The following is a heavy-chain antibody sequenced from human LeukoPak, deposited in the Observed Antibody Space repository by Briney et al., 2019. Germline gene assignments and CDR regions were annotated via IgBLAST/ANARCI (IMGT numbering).Heavy chain of an antibody. CDR2: IYYSGST. V-gene: IGHV4-59*01. J-gene: IGHJ4*02. CDR3: ARDRVLGWYDY. D-gene: IGHD6-19*01. CDR1: GGSISSYY. Sequence: SETLSLTCTVSGGSISSYYWSWIRQPPGKGLEWIGYIYYSGSTNYNPSLKSRVTISVDTSKNQFSLKLSSVTAADTAVYYCARDRVLGWYDYWGQGTLVTVSS.